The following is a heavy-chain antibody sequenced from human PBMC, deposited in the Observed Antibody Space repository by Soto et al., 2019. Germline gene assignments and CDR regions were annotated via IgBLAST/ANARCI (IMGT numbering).Heavy chain of an antibody. CDR1: GYTFTSYG. D-gene: IGHD3-10*01. CDR3: ARCCSMDRGVNQLGDAVYYYYGLDV. V-gene: IGHV1-18*01. Sequence: ASVKVSCKACGYTFTSYGIGGVRQAPGRGGEGMGWISAYNGNTSYAQKLRGRVTMTTDTSTSTAYREPRSLRSDETAVYYCARCCSMDRGVNQLGDAVYYYYGLDVWGQGTKVTVYS. J-gene: IGHJ6*02. CDR2: ISAYNGNT.